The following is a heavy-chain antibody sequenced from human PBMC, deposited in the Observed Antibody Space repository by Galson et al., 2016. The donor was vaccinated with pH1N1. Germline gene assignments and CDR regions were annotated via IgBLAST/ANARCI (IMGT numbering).Heavy chain of an antibody. CDR1: GFTFSNYW. CDR2: IKEDGSET. D-gene: IGHD3-3*01. CDR3: AIDSYYYGMDV. Sequence: SLRLSCAASGFTFSNYWMHWVRQVSGKGLEWVANIKEDGSETYYVDSVRGRFTISRDNAKNSLYLQMNSLRDEDTALYYCAIDSYYYGMDVWGQGTTVTVSS. J-gene: IGHJ6*02. V-gene: IGHV3-7*01.